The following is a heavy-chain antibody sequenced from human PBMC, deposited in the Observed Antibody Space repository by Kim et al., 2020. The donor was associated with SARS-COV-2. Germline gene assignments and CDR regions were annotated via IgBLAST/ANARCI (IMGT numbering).Heavy chain of an antibody. CDR2: INPNSGGT. D-gene: IGHD3-22*01. J-gene: IGHJ6*02. CDR1: GYTFTGYY. V-gene: IGHV1-2*06. Sequence: ASVKVSCKASGYTFTGYYMHWVRQAPGQGLEWMGRINPNSGGTNYAQKFQGRVTMTRDTSISTAYMELSRLRSDDTAVYYCASGPLYYYDSSGPKGYYGMDVWGQGTTVTVSS. CDR3: ASGPLYYYDSSGPKGYYGMDV.